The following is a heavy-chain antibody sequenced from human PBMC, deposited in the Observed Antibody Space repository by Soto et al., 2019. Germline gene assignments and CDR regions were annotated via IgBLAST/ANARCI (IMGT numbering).Heavy chain of an antibody. V-gene: IGHV1-18*01. Sequence: QVQLVQSGAEVKKPGASVKVSCKASGYTFTSYGISWVRQAPGQGLEWMGWISAYNGNTNYAQKLQGRVTMTTDTSTSRAYMERRSLRSDDTAVYYCARARVTMVRGDRCFDPWGQGTLVTVSS. CDR3: ARARVTMVRGDRCFDP. D-gene: IGHD3-10*01. CDR1: GYTFTSYG. CDR2: ISAYNGNT. J-gene: IGHJ5*02.